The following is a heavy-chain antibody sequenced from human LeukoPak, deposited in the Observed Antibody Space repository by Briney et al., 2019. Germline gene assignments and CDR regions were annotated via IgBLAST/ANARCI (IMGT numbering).Heavy chain of an antibody. V-gene: IGHV4-30-2*01. D-gene: IGHD3-3*01. CDR2: IYHSGST. J-gene: IGHJ4*02. CDR3: ARDPVFGVVKYDY. CDR1: GGSISSGGYY. Sequence: PSQTLSLTCTVSGGSISSGGYYWSWIRQPPGKGLEWIGYIYHSGSTYYNPSLKSRVTISVDRSENQFSLKLSSVTAADTAVYYCARDPVFGVVKYDYWGQGTLVTVSS.